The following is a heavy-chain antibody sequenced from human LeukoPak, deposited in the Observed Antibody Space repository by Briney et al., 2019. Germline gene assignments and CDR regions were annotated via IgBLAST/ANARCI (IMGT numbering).Heavy chain of an antibody. J-gene: IGHJ5*02. Sequence: GASVKVSCKASGGTFSSYAISWVRQAPGQGLEWMGRIIPIFGTANYAQKFQGRVTITTDESTSTAYMELSSLRSEDTAVYYCARGDIVVVPAAMRYNWFDPWGQGTLVTVSS. D-gene: IGHD2-2*01. CDR3: ARGDIVVVPAAMRYNWFDP. CDR2: IIPIFGTA. CDR1: GGTFSSYA. V-gene: IGHV1-69*05.